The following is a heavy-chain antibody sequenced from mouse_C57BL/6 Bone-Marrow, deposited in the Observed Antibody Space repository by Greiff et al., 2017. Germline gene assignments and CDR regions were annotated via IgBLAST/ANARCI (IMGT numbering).Heavy chain of an antibody. D-gene: IGHD1-1*01. CDR2: IDPSDSET. Sequence: QVQLQQPGAELVRPGSSVKLSCKASGYTFTSYWMHWVKQRPIQGLEWIGNIDPSDSETHYNQKFKDKATLTVDKSSSTAYMQLSSLTSEDSAVYYCTTVVARYAMDYWCKGTSVTVSS. J-gene: IGHJ4*01. V-gene: IGHV1-52*01. CDR3: TTVVARYAMDY. CDR1: GYTFTSYW.